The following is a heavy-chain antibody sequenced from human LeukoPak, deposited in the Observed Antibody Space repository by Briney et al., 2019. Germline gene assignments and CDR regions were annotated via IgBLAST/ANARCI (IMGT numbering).Heavy chain of an antibody. Sequence: PGGSLRLSCAASGFTFSSYWMSWVRQAPGKGLEWVANIKQDGSEKYYVDSVKGRFTVSRDNAKNSLYLQMNSLRAEDTAVYYCARVDSSGYYLIDYYYYMDVWGKGTTVTVSS. CDR3: ARVDSSGYYLIDYYYYMDV. CDR1: GFTFSSYW. J-gene: IGHJ6*03. V-gene: IGHV3-7*01. D-gene: IGHD3-22*01. CDR2: IKQDGSEK.